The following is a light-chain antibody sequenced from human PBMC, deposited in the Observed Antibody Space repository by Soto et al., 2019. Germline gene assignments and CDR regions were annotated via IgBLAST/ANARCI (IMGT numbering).Light chain of an antibody. CDR1: SSDVGSYNR. J-gene: IGLJ1*01. CDR3: CSYAGSSTHV. Sequence: QSVLTQPPSVSGSPGQSVTISCSGTSSDVGSYNRVSWYQQAPGTAPKVMIYEVSNRPSGVPDRFSGSKSGNTASLTISGLQPEDEADYYCCSYAGSSTHVFGTGTKVTVL. V-gene: IGLV2-18*02. CDR2: EVS.